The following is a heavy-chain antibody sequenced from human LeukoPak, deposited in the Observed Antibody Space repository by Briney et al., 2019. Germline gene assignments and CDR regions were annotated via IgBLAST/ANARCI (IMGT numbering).Heavy chain of an antibody. CDR2: IYYSGST. CDR1: GGSISSSSYY. Sequence: PSETLSLTCTVSGGSISSSSYYWGWIRQPPGKGLEWIGSIYYSGSTYYNLSLKSRVTISVDTSKNQFSLKLSSVTAADTAVYYCARHALDYDFWSGYPGWFVPWGQGTLVTVSS. V-gene: IGHV4-39*01. CDR3: ARHALDYDFWSGYPGWFVP. J-gene: IGHJ5*02. D-gene: IGHD3-3*01.